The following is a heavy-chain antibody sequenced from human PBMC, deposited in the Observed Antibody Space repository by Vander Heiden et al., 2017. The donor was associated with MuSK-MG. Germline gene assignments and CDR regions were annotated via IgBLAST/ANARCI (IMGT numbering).Heavy chain of an antibody. CDR3: ATTKIDVSWSYLLRFDY. D-gene: IGHD3-10*01. V-gene: IGHV1-24*01. CDR2: FDREDGET. J-gene: IGHJ4*02. CDR1: GYTLTELA. Sequence: QVQLVQSGPEVQTPGASVTVPCQVFGYTLTELAMHWVRQAPGKGLEWMGGFDREDGETIYAQNFHGRVTMTEDTSTGTAFMELSSLSSDDPDVYYCATTKIDVSWSYLLRFDYWGQGTLVTVSS.